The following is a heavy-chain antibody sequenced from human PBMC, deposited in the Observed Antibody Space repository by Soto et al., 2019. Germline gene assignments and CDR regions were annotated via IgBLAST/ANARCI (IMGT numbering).Heavy chain of an antibody. CDR3: AKGGMNYYDSSGYYYYYYMDV. CDR2: ISGSGGST. D-gene: IGHD3-22*01. CDR1: GFTFSSYA. V-gene: IGHV3-23*01. J-gene: IGHJ6*03. Sequence: GGSLRLSCAASGFTFSSYAMSWVRQAPGKGLEWVSAISGSGGSTYYADSVKGRFTISRDNSKNTLYLQMNSLRAEDTAVYYCAKGGMNYYDSSGYYYYYYMDVWGKGTTVTVSS.